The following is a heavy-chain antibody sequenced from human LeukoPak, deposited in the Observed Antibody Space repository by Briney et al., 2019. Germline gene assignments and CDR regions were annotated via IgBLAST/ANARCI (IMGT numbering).Heavy chain of an antibody. J-gene: IGHJ3*02. D-gene: IGHD6-6*01. CDR1: GYSFTSYW. CDR2: IYPGDSDT. CDR3: ARPQQLVAFDI. Sequence: GESLKISCKGSGYSFTSYWIGWERQMPGKGLEWMGIIYPGDSDTRYSPSFQGQVTISADKSISTAYLQWSSPKSSDTAMYYCARPQQLVAFDIWGRGTMVTVSS. V-gene: IGHV5-51*01.